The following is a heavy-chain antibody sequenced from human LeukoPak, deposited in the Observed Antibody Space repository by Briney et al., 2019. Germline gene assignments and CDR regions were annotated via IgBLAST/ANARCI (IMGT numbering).Heavy chain of an antibody. V-gene: IGHV3-23*01. CDR1: GFLFSTYT. Sequence: GGSLRLSCAASGFLFSTYTVNWVRQAPGQGLEWVAALAAASGTRYYANSVKGRLAISRDNSKNTVFLQMNSLRVEDTAVYYCAKDKVPDGKWDIDYWGQGTPVTVSS. CDR3: AKDKVPDGKWDIDY. CDR2: LAAASGTR. D-gene: IGHD1-26*01. J-gene: IGHJ4*02.